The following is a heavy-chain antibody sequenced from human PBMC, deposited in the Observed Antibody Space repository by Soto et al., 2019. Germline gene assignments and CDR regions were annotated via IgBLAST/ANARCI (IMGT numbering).Heavy chain of an antibody. Sequence: SVKVSCKASGGTFSSYAISWVRQAPGQGLEWMGGIIPIFGTANYAQKFQGRVTITADESTSTAYMELSSLRSEDTAVYCCAVRVVIISYYGMDVWGQGTTVTVSS. CDR1: GGTFSSYA. CDR2: IIPIFGTA. D-gene: IGHD3-3*01. CDR3: AVRVVIISYYGMDV. J-gene: IGHJ6*02. V-gene: IGHV1-69*13.